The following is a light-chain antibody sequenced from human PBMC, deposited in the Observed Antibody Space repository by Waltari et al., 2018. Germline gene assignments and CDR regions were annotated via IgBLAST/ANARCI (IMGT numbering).Light chain of an antibody. CDR1: STDVGGYYY. Sequence: QSALSQPLSVSGSPGQSVTISCTGTSTDVGGYYYVSWFQQFPGKATNLIIYDVLRRHSGFPVRFSGSKSGNTASLTISGLQVEDEATYYCCSRAGTYTWLFGGGTKVTVL. CDR3: CSRAGTYTWL. V-gene: IGLV2-11*01. J-gene: IGLJ2*01. CDR2: DVL.